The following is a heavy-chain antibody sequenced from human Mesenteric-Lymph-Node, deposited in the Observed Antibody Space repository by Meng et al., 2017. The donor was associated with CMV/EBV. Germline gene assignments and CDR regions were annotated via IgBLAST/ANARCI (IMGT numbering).Heavy chain of an antibody. D-gene: IGHD3-22*01. CDR3: AKDKSYDSSGYYYWYGMDV. CDR1: GFTFSNYA. J-gene: IGHJ6*02. V-gene: IGHV3-23*01. CDR2: LNGRGIST. Sequence: GESLKISCEVSGFTFSNYAMSWVRQAPGQGLEWVSALNGRGISTYYADSVKGRFTISRDNSKNTLYLQINSLRAEDTAVYYCAKDKSYDSSGYYYWYGMDVWGPGTTVTVSS.